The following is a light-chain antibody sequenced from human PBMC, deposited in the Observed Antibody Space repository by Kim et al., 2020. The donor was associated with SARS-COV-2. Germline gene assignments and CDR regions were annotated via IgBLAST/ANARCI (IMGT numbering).Light chain of an antibody. Sequence: SYELTQPLSVSVALGQTATITCGGNNIGSKNVHXYQQKPGQAPVLVIYSDNNRPSGIPERFSGSKSGNTATLTISRAQAGDEADYYCQVWDSSTEVFGGG. J-gene: IGLJ3*02. CDR1: NIGSKN. CDR3: QVWDSSTEV. CDR2: SDN. V-gene: IGLV3-9*01.